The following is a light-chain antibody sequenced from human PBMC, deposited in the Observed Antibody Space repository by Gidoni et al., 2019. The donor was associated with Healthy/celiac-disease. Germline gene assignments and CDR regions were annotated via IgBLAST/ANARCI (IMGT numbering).Light chain of an antibody. CDR3: QQYDNLLT. CDR2: DAS. J-gene: IGKJ4*01. CDR1: QDISNY. V-gene: IGKV1-33*01. Sequence: DIQMTQSPSSLSAYVGDRVTITCQASQDISNYFNWYQQKPGKAPKLLIYDASNLETVVPSRFSGSGSGTDFTFTISSLQPEDIATYYCQQYDNLLTFGGGTKVEIK.